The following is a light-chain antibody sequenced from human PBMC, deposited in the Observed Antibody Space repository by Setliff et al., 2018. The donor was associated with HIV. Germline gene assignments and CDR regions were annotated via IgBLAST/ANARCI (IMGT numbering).Light chain of an antibody. J-gene: IGLJ2*01. CDR1: SGNIAENY. CDR2: QNQ. Sequence: NFMLTQPHSVSESPGKTVTNSCTRSSGNIAENYVNWYQQRPGSSPTTVIYQNQERPSGVPDRFSGSSGYSSNSASLTISGLKTEDEADYYCQSYDTDSNKVIFGGGTKVTVL. V-gene: IGLV6-57*01. CDR3: QSYDTDSNKVI.